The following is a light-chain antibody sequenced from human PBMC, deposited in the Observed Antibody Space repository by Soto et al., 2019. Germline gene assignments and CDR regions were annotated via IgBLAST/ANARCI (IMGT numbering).Light chain of an antibody. CDR1: QNVSSY. CDR2: DAS. Sequence: EIVLTQSPATLSLSPGERATLSCGASQNVSSYLAWYQQKPGLAPRLLIYDASSRATGIPDRFSGSGSGTDFTLTISRLESEDCAVYYCQEYGSSPYTFGEGTKLEIK. J-gene: IGKJ2*01. V-gene: IGKV3D-20*01. CDR3: QEYGSSPYT.